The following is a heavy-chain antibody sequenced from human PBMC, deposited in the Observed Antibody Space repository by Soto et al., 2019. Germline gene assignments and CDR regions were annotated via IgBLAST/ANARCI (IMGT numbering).Heavy chain of an antibody. CDR1: GASISSTSYY. CDR3: ARHSHMLHNWFDP. V-gene: IGHV4-39*01. Sequence: SETLSLTCSVSGASISSTSYYWGWIRQPPGKGLQWIASIHYTGNIDYSPSLKGRVSMSVDTSKNQLSLRLNSVTAADTAVYYCARHSHMLHNWFDPWGQGTPVTVSS. J-gene: IGHJ5*02. CDR2: IHYTGNI. D-gene: IGHD3-10*02.